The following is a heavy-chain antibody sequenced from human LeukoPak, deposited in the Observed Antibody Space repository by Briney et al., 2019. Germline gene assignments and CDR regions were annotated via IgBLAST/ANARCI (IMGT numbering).Heavy chain of an antibody. V-gene: IGHV3-43*01. CDR1: GFTFDDYT. CDR3: AKDIGGRAPHDY. J-gene: IGHJ4*02. D-gene: IGHD1-26*01. CDR2: ISWDGGST. Sequence: GGSLRLSCAASGFTFDDYTMHWVRQPPGKGREWVSLISWDGGSTYYADSVRGRFTISRDNSKNSLYLQMNSLRTEDTALYYCAKDIGGRAPHDYWGQGTLVTVSS.